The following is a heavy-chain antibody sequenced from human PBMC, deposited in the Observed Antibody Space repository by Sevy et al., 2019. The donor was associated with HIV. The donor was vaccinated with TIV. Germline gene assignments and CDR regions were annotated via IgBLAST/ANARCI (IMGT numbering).Heavy chain of an antibody. CDR1: GFTFSSYG. J-gene: IGHJ6*02. D-gene: IGHD3-3*01. Sequence: GGSLRLSCAASGFTFSSYGMHWVRQAPGKGLEWVAVISYDGSNKYYADSVKGRFTISRDNSKNTLYLQMNSLRAEETAVYYCARGTDFWSGYPPTGYYYYYGMDVLGQGTSVTVSS. CDR2: ISYDGSNK. CDR3: ARGTDFWSGYPPTGYYYYYGMDV. V-gene: IGHV3-30*03.